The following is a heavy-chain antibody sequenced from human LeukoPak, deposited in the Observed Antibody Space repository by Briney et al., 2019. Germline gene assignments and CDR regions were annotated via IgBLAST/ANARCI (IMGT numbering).Heavy chain of an antibody. V-gene: IGHV3-11*01. J-gene: IGHJ4*02. CDR3: ARHTGSSGWYLLLGIY. CDR1: GFTFSDYY. D-gene: IGHD6-19*01. Sequence: GGSLRLSCAASGFTFSDYYMSWIRQAPGKGLEWVSYISSSGSTIYYADSVKGRFTISRDNAKNSLYLQMNSLRAEDTAVYYCARHTGSSGWYLLLGIYWGQGTLVTVSS. CDR2: ISSSGSTI.